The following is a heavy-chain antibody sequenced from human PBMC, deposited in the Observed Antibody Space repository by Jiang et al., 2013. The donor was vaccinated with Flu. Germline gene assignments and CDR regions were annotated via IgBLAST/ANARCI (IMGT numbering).Heavy chain of an antibody. J-gene: IGHJ3*01. Sequence: QSGAEVKKPGASVKVSCKASGYTVTAYYMHWVRQAPGQGLEWMGWVNPNSGDTNYSHKFQGRVTMTWDTSISTAYMELSRLRSDDTAVYYCARDQGGSTLADAFDVWGQGTMVSVSS. V-gene: IGHV1-2*02. D-gene: IGHD2-15*01. CDR2: VNPNSGDT. CDR1: GYTVTAYY. CDR3: ARDQGGSTLADAFDV.